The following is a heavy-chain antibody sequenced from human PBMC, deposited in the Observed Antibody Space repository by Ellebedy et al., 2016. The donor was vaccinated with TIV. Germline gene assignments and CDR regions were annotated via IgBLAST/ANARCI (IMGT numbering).Heavy chain of an antibody. V-gene: IGHV4-30-4*01. J-gene: IGHJ4*02. CDR3: ARGRGYGYGIDY. CDR1: GDSVSNADRS. Sequence: MPSETLSLTCTVSGDSVSNADRSWSWLRQPPGKGLDSIAYMSSSGLTYYNPSLKSRVIISLDTSSNQFSLHLSSVTAADSAVYYCARGRGYGYGIDYWGQGTLVTVSS. CDR2: MSSSGLT. D-gene: IGHD5-18*01.